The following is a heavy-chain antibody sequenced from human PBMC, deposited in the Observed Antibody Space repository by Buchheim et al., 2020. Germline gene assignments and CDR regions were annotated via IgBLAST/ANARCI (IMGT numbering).Heavy chain of an antibody. J-gene: IGHJ3*01. D-gene: IGHD3-9*01. Sequence: EVQLVQSGAEVKKPGEPLKISCKGSGYSFTAYWIGWVRQTPEKGFEWMGIIYPGDSEIRYSASFQGQFIISAARSINPAYLQWSTLKASDTAMYYCARTPGFSHSFDVWGQGT. CDR1: GYSFTAYW. CDR2: IYPGDSEI. V-gene: IGHV5-51*01. CDR3: ARTPGFSHSFDV.